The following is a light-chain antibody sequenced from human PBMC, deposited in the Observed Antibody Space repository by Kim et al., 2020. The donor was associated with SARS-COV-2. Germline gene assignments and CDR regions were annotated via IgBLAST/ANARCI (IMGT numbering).Light chain of an antibody. CDR1: QSVTSSH. J-gene: IGKJ1*01. V-gene: IGKV3-20*01. CDR3: QDCGVSTLRA. Sequence: EVVLTQSPGTLSLSPGERATLSCRASQSVTSSHLAWYQKKPDQAPRLLIYATSSRATGLPDRLSGSGAGTDFVSTISTVEHEVFAVYYFQDCGVSTLRAFGEGTKVDIK. CDR2: ATS.